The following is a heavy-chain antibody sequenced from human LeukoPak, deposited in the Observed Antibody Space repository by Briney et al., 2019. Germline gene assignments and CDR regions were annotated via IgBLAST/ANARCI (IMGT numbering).Heavy chain of an antibody. D-gene: IGHD5/OR15-5a*01. V-gene: IGHV3-7*03. CDR1: GFTFSSYW. J-gene: IGHJ4*02. CDR3: ASSTTTPGAFDY. CDR2: IKQDGSEK. Sequence: TGGSLRLSCAASGFTFSSYWMSWVRQAPGKGLEWVANIKQDGSEKYYVDSVKGRFTISRDNAKNSLYLQMNSLRSDDTAVYYCASSTTTPGAFDYWGQGTLVTVSS.